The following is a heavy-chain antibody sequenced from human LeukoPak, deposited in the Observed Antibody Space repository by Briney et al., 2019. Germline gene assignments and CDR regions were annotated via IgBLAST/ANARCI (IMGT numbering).Heavy chain of an antibody. CDR2: ISSSGSTI. V-gene: IGHV3-11*04. D-gene: IGHD7-27*01. J-gene: IGHJ6*03. CDR3: ASNWGSDYYYYMDV. CDR1: GFTFSDYY. Sequence: GGSLGLSCAASGFTFSDYYMSWIRQAPGKGLEWVSYISSSGSTIYYADSVKGRFTISRDNAKNSLYLQMNSLRAEDTAVYYCASNWGSDYYYYMDVWGKGTTVTVSS.